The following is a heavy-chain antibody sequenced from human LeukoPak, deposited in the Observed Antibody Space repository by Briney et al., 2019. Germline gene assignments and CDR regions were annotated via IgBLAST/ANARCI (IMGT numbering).Heavy chain of an antibody. CDR1: GYTFTSYD. CDR3: AKSYASGSFYDY. V-gene: IGHV1-8*01. CDR2: MNPNSGNA. D-gene: IGHD3-10*01. Sequence: ASVKVSCKASGYTFTSYDINWVRQATGQGLEWMGWMNPNSGNAGYAQKFQGRVTMTRNTSISTAYMELNNLRADDTAVYYCAKSYASGSFYDYWGQGILVTVSS. J-gene: IGHJ4*02.